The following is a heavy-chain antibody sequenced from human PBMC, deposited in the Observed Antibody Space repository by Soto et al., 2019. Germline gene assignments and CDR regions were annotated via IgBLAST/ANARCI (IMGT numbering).Heavy chain of an antibody. CDR1: GFTFSSYA. J-gene: IGHJ4*02. D-gene: IGHD6-25*01. CDR3: AREVEPIAAPLFVY. CDR2: ITSGGGDT. Sequence: PGGSLRLSCAASGFTFSSYAMSWVRQVPGKGLEWVSGITSGGGDTYYVDSVKGRFTISRDNSKNILYLQMNSLRAEDTAVYYCAREVEPIAAPLFVYWGEGALVTVAS. V-gene: IGHV3-23*01.